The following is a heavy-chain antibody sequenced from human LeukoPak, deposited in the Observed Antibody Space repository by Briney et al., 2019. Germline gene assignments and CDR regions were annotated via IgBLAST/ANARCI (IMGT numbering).Heavy chain of an antibody. CDR2: ISYGSSII. CDR3: ARTYHSDNHDQIFES. J-gene: IGHJ5*01. D-gene: IGHD3-22*01. V-gene: IGHV3-48*02. Sequence: GGSLRLSCVASGSTFSSYSMNWVRQAPGKGLEWVSYISYGSSIIHYTDSAKGRFTISRDNAKNSLYLQINSLRDEDTAVYYCARTYHSDNHDQIFESWGQGTLVTVSS. CDR1: GSTFSSYS.